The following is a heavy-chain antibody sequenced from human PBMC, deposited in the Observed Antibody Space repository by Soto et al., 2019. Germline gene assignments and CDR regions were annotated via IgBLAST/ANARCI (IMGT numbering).Heavy chain of an antibody. CDR1: GASITTNNYY. D-gene: IGHD3-22*01. J-gene: IGHJ4*02. CDR2: ISYSGTT. V-gene: IGHV4-39*01. CDR3: ARQAIYDSSGNDY. Sequence: SETLSLTCTVSGASITTNNYYWGCLRQPPGKGPEWIATISYSGTTYYNPSLKSRVTISVDTSRNQFSLRLNSVTAADTAIYYCARQAIYDSSGNDYWGQGTLVTVSS.